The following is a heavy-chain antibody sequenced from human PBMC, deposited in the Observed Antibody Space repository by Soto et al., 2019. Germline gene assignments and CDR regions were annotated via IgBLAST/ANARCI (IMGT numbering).Heavy chain of an antibody. CDR2: ISSSGTSA. CDR1: GFTFSAYS. D-gene: IGHD6-19*01. CDR3: ARDRGAVTGQDFDY. J-gene: IGHJ4*02. V-gene: IGHV3-11*05. Sequence: QVQLEESGGGLVKPGGSLRLSCAASGFTFSAYSMSWIRQAPGKGLEYISYISSSGTSANYADSVKGRFTISRDNAKNSLYLQMNSLRAEDTAVYYGARDRGAVTGQDFDYWGQGALVTVSS.